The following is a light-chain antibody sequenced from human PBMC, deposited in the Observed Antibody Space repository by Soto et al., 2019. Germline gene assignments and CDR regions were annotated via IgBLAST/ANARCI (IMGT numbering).Light chain of an antibody. CDR2: SDN. CDR3: AAWDNSLNGYV. CDR1: SSNIGSTR. V-gene: IGLV1-44*01. J-gene: IGLJ1*01. Sequence: QSVLTQPPSASGTPGQRVAISCSGSSSNIGSTRANWYRQLPGSAPKPLIYSDNQRPSGVPDRFSGSKSGTSASLAISGLQSEDEADYYCAAWDNSLNGYVFGTGTKVTVL.